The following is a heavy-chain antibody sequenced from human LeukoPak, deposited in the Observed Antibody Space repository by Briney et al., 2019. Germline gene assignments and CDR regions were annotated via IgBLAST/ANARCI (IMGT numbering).Heavy chain of an antibody. Sequence: GGSLRLSCVASEFTFSSYWMSWVRQSPGKGLEWVANIKQDGSEKYYVDSVKGRFTISRDNAKNSLYLQMNSLRAEDTAVYYCAGALRFVDYWGQGTLVTVSS. CDR3: AGALRFVDY. D-gene: IGHD3-3*01. CDR1: EFTFSSYW. V-gene: IGHV3-7*01. J-gene: IGHJ4*02. CDR2: IKQDGSEK.